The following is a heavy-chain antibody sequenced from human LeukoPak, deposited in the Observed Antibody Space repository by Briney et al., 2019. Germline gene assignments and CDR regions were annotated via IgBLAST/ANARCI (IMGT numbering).Heavy chain of an antibody. J-gene: IGHJ4*02. D-gene: IGHD5-24*01. CDR3: AKRRRDGYNSEFDS. Sequence: PGGSLRLSCAVSGFTVSGNYMSWVRQAPGKGLEYVSGISGSGDEKYYADSVKGRFTISRDNSNPTLYLQMNSLRAEDTAVYYCAKRRRDGYNSEFDSWGQGSLVTVSS. V-gene: IGHV3-23*01. CDR1: GFTVSGNY. CDR2: ISGSGDEK.